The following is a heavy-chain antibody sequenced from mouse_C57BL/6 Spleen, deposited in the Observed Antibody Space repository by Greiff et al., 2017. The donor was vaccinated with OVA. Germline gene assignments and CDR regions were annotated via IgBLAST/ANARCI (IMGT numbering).Heavy chain of an antibody. V-gene: IGHV1-9*01. CDR2: ILPGSGST. Sequence: QVQLQQSGAELMKPGASVKLSCKATGYTFTGYWIEWVKQRPGHGLEWIGEILPGSGSTNHNEKFKGKATFTADTSSNTAYMQLSSLTTEDSAIYYCARSGDDGAYWGQGTLVTVSA. D-gene: IGHD2-12*01. J-gene: IGHJ3*01. CDR3: ARSGDDGAY. CDR1: GYTFTGYW.